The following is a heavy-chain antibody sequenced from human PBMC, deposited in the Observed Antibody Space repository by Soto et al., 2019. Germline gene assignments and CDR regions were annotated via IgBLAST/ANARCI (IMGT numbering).Heavy chain of an antibody. J-gene: IGHJ2*01. Sequence: SETLSLTCAVYGGSFSGYYWSWIRQPPGKGLEWIGEINHSGSTNYNPSLKSRVTISVDTSKNQFSLKLSSVTAADTAVYYCAIITTGYWYFDLWGRGTLVTVSS. CDR2: INHSGST. CDR1: GGSFSGYY. CDR3: AIITTGYWYFDL. D-gene: IGHD4-17*01. V-gene: IGHV4-34*01.